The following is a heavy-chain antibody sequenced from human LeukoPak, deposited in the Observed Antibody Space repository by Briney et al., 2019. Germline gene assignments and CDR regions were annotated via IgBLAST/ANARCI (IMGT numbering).Heavy chain of an antibody. CDR3: ARDGLPYFDFWSNYYYAFDI. Sequence: GRSLRLSCAASGFTLHNYGMHWVRQAPGKGLEWVALVWYDGSHEFYADSVKGRFTISRDNSNNKVYLQMNNLRAEDTAVYYCARDGLPYFDFWSNYYYAFDIWGQGTLVTDSS. CDR2: VWYDGSHE. V-gene: IGHV3-33*01. J-gene: IGHJ3*02. D-gene: IGHD3-3*01. CDR1: GFTLHNYG.